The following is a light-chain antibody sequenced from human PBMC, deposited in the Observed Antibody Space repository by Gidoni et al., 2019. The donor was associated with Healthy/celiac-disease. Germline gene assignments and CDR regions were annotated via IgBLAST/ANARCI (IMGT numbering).Light chain of an antibody. V-gene: IGLV3-1*01. CDR2: KDS. Sequence: SHELTQPPSVSGSPGQTASIPGSGDKSGDKYACWYQQKPGQSPVLVIYKDSKWPSGIPERFSGSNSGNTATLTIRGTQDMDEADYYCQAWDSSTVVFGGGTKLTVL. CDR1: KSGDKY. CDR3: QAWDSSTVV. J-gene: IGLJ2*01.